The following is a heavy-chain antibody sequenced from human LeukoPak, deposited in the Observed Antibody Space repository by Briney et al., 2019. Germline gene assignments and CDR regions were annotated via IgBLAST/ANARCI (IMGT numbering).Heavy chain of an antibody. CDR3: ASLYDIVGTTVDY. D-gene: IGHD1-26*01. CDR1: GYTFTNYY. CDR2: IDPNTGGT. V-gene: IGHV1-2*06. Sequence: ASVKVSCKTSGYTFTNYYIHWVRQAPGQGLEWMGRIDPNTGGTKSAKNFQGRVTMTRDASISTAYMALSGLRSDDTAVYYCASLYDIVGTTVDYWGQGTLVTVSS. J-gene: IGHJ4*02.